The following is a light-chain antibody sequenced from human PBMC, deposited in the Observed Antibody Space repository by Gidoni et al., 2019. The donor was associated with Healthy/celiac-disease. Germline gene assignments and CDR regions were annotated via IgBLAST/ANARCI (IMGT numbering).Light chain of an antibody. CDR1: SSDVGGYNY. J-gene: IGLJ2*01. V-gene: IGLV2-14*01. Sequence: QSALTQPASVSGSPGRSITLSCTGTSSDVGGYNYVSWYQQHPGKAPKLMIYEVSNRPSGVPDRFSGSKSGNTASLTISCLQAEYEADYYCTSYTTSSTLVFGGGPKLTVL. CDR3: TSYTTSSTLV. CDR2: EVS.